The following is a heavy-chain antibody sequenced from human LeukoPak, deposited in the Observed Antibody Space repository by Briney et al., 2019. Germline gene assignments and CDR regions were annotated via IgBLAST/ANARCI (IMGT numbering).Heavy chain of an antibody. Sequence: SETLSLTCTVSGGSISSYYWSWIRQPAGKGLEWIGRIYTSGSTNYNPSLKSRVTMSVGTSKNQFSLKLSSVTAADTAVYYCARGKGYGSGSYLFDYWGQGTLVTVSS. D-gene: IGHD3-10*01. CDR1: GGSISSYY. CDR3: ARGKGYGSGSYLFDY. J-gene: IGHJ4*02. V-gene: IGHV4-4*07. CDR2: IYTSGST.